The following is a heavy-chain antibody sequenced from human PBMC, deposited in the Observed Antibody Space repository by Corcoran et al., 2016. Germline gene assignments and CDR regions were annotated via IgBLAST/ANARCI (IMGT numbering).Heavy chain of an antibody. D-gene: IGHD2-15*01. CDR2: IKQDGSEK. V-gene: IGHV3-7*03. CDR3: AGDGVVVAATYYYGMDV. CDR1: GFTFSSYW. J-gene: IGHJ6*02. Sequence: EVQLVESGGGLVQPGGSLRLSCAASGFTFSSYWMSWVRQAPGKGLEWVANIKQDGSEKYYVDSVKGRFTISRDNAKNSLYLQMNSLRAEDTAVYYCAGDGVVVAATYYYGMDVWGQGTTVTVSS.